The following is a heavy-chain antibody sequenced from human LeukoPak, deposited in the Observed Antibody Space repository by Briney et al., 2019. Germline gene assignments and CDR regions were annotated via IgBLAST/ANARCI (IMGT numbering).Heavy chain of an antibody. D-gene: IGHD3-10*01. CDR3: AREDQYGPRNFDY. Sequence: ASVKVSCKASGYTFTRYYMHWVRQAPGQGLEWMGIINPSGGSTSYAQKFQGRVTMTRDTSISTAYMELSRLRSDDTAVYYCAREDQYGPRNFDYWGQGTLVTVSS. J-gene: IGHJ4*02. V-gene: IGHV1-46*01. CDR2: INPSGGST. CDR1: GYTFTRYY.